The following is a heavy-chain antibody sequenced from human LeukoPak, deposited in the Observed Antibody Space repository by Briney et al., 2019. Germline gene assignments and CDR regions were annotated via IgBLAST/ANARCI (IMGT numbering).Heavy chain of an antibody. D-gene: IGHD4-17*01. CDR1: GFTVSSNY. J-gene: IGHJ4*02. CDR2: IYSGGST. Sequence: GGSLRLSCAASGFTVSSNYMSWVRQAPGKGLEWVSVIYSGGSTYYADSVKGRFTISRDNSKNTLYLQMNSLRAEDTAVYYCARDGAGGDYGFDYWGQGTLVTVSS. CDR3: ARDGAGGDYGFDY. V-gene: IGHV3-53*01.